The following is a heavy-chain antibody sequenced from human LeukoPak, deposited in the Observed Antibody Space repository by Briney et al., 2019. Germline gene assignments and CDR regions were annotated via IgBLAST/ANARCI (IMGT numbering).Heavy chain of an antibody. V-gene: IGHV3-33*01. CDR3: ARSGAAAGTSFFDY. CDR2: IWYDGSNK. Sequence: GGSLRLSCAASGFTFSSYGMHWVRQAPGKGLEGVAVIWYDGSNKYYADSVKGRFTISRDNSKNTLYLQMNSLRAEDTAVYYCARSGAAAGTSFFDYWGQGTLVTVSS. D-gene: IGHD6-13*01. CDR1: GFTFSSYG. J-gene: IGHJ4*02.